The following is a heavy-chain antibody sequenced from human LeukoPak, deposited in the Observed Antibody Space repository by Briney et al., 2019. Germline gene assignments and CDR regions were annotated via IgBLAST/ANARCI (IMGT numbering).Heavy chain of an antibody. J-gene: IGHJ3*02. Sequence: GASVKVSCKASGYTFTGYYMHWVRQAPGQGLEWMGRINPNSGSTNYAQKFQGRVTMTRDTSISTAYMELSRLRSDDTAVYYCARRGVGVHAFDIWGQGTMVTVSS. V-gene: IGHV1-2*06. CDR1: GYTFTGYY. CDR2: INPNSGST. D-gene: IGHD1-26*01. CDR3: ARRGVGVHAFDI.